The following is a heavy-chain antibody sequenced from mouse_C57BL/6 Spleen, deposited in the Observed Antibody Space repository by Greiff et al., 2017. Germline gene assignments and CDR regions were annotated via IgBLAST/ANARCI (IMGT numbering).Heavy chain of an antibody. CDR2: ISSGSSTI. CDR1: GFTFSDYG. J-gene: IGHJ2*01. V-gene: IGHV5-17*01. Sequence: VQLVESGGGLVKPGGSLKLSCAASGFTFSDYGMHWVRQAPEKGLEWVAYISSGSSTIYYADTVKGRFTISRDNAKNTLFLQMTSLRSEDTAMYYCASNWDGYFDYWGQGTTLTVSS. D-gene: IGHD4-1*01. CDR3: ASNWDGYFDY.